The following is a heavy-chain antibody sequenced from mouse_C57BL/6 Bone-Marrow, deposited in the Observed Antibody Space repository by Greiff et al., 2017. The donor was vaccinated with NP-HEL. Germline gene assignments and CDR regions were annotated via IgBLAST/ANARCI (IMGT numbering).Heavy chain of an antibody. CDR2: GQGLEWIG. V-gene: IGHV1-87*01. CDR1: YTFSRRVH. D-gene: IGHD4-1*01. CDR3: SEDSAVYYCALTGRWGDY. J-gene: IGHJ2*01. Sequence: VQLQESGPELAWPWASVKISCQAFYTFSRRVHFAIRDTNYWMQWVKQRPGQGLEWIGAIYPGNGDTSYNQKFKGKATLTADKSSSTAYMQLSSLTSEDSAVYYCALTGRWGDYWGQGTTLTVSS.